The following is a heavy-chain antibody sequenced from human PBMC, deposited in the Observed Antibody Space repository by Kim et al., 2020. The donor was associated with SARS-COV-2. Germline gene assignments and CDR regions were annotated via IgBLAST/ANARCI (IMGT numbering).Heavy chain of an antibody. J-gene: IGHJ4*02. CDR3: ARDEGWFSFDY. V-gene: IGHV4-4*07. CDR2: T. Sequence: TNYTPSLKSRVTMSVDTSKNQFSLKLSSVTAADTAVYYCARDEGWFSFDYWGQGTLVTVSS. D-gene: IGHD2-15*01.